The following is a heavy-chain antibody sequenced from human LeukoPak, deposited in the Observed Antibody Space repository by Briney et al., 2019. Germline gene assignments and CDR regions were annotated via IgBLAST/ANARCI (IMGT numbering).Heavy chain of an antibody. D-gene: IGHD3-22*01. CDR3: AKDDNYYDSSGYRDDAFDI. J-gene: IGHJ3*02. CDR2: IWYDGSNK. Sequence: GGSLRLSCAASGFTFSSYGMHWVRQAPGKGLEGVAVIWYDGSNKYYADSVKGRFTISRDNSKNTLYLQMNSLRAEDTAVYYCAKDDNYYDSSGYRDDAFDIWGQGTMVTVSS. CDR1: GFTFSSYG. V-gene: IGHV3-33*06.